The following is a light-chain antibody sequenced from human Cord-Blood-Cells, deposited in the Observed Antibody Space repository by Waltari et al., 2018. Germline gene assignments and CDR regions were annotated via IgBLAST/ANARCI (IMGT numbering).Light chain of an antibody. J-gene: IGKJ3*01. CDR1: QIISSY. V-gene: IGKV1-39*01. Sequence: DIHMTQSPSSLSASLGDRVTITCRASQIISSYLNLYQQKPGKVPKLLIYGASSLQSGVTSRFSGSRSGTDFTLTIRSLQPDDFATYYCQQSYSTPFTFGPGTKVDIK. CDR2: GAS. CDR3: QQSYSTPFT.